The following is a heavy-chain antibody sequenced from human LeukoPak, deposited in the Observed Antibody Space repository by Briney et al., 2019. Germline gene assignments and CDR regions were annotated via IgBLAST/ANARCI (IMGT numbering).Heavy chain of an antibody. CDR1: GFTFRSYW. CDR3: ARDVGGSLDY. V-gene: IGHV3-7*01. D-gene: IGHD1-26*01. J-gene: IGHJ4*02. CDR2: IKEDESAK. Sequence: GGSLRLSCAASGFTFRSYWMAWVRQAPGKGLEWVANIKEDESAKHQADSVKGRFTISRDNAQNSVYLQMSSLRGEDTAAYYCARDVGGSLDYWGQGTLVTVSS.